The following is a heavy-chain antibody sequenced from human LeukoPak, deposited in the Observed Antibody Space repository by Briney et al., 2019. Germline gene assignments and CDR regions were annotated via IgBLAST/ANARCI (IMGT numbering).Heavy chain of an antibody. D-gene: IGHD3-10*01. J-gene: IGHJ4*02. CDR1: GFTFSNYW. Sequence: GGSLRLSCAASGFTFSNYWMSWVRQAPGKGLEWVANTRQDGSEKYYVDSVKGRFTISRDNAKNSLYLQMNSLRVEDTAVYYCARELAGHYYGSGSSFDYWGQGTLVTVSS. CDR3: ARELAGHYYGSGSSFDY. V-gene: IGHV3-7*01. CDR2: TRQDGSEK.